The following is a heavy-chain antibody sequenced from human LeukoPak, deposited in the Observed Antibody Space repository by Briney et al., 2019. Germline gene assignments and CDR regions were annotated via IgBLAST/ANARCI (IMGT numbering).Heavy chain of an antibody. V-gene: IGHV3-30*02. CDR3: GKEQSGSYVHVFDP. D-gene: IGHD3-3*01. CDR2: IQYDGNTI. Sequence: GGSLRLSCVASGVTYSDNGMHWVRQAPGKGLEWVAFIQYDGNTIFYADSVKGRFTTSRDKSKNTLYQKMNSLRTDDTAVYYCGKEQSGSYVHVFDPWGQGTVVTVSS. CDR1: GVTYSDNG. J-gene: IGHJ5*02.